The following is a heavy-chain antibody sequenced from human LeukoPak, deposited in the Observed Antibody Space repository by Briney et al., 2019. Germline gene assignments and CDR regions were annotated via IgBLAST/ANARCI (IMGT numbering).Heavy chain of an antibody. J-gene: IGHJ4*02. V-gene: IGHV4-31*11. Sequence: PSETLSLTCAVSGGSFGSDVYSWSWIRQHPGKGLEWIGYIYYSGSTYYNPSLKSRVTISVDTSKNQFSLKLSSVTAADTAAYYCARVPDRLRFDYWGQGTLVTVSS. CDR1: GGSFGSDVYS. CDR3: ARVPDRLRFDY. CDR2: IYYSGST. D-gene: IGHD5-12*01.